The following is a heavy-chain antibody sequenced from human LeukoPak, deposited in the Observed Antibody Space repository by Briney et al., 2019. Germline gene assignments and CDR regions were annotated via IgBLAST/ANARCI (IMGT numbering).Heavy chain of an antibody. CDR2: IIPIFGPA. Sequence: GPSVKVSCKASGGTFSSYAISWVRQAPGQGLEWMGGIIPIFGPANYAQKFQGRVTITADESTSTAYMELSSLRSEDTAAYYCARGSRGYDFWSGDYGGFDYWGQGTLVTVSS. J-gene: IGHJ4*02. CDR1: GGTFSSYA. V-gene: IGHV1-69*13. D-gene: IGHD3-3*01. CDR3: ARGSRGYDFWSGDYGGFDY.